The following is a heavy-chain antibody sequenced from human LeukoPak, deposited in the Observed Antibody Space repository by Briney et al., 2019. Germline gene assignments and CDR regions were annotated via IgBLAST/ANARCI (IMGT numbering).Heavy chain of an antibody. J-gene: IGHJ3*02. V-gene: IGHV5-51*01. CDR3: ARHTPSTVCDM. CDR2: IYPGDSDT. CDR1: GYSFTSYW. Sequence: KPGESLMISCKGSGYSFTSYWIAWVRKLPGKGLESIGIIYPGDSDTRYSPSFQGQVTISVDKSIATAFLQWNSLKASDTAIYYCARHTPSTVCDMWGQGTMITVSS. D-gene: IGHD1-26*01.